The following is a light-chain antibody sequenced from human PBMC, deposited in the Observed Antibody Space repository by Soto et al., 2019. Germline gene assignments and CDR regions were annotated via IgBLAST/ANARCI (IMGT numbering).Light chain of an antibody. CDR1: SSNIGAGYN. Sequence: QLVLTQPPSVSGAPGQRVTISCTGSSSNIGAGYNVHWYQQLPGTAPKLLIYANINRPSGVPDRFSGSKSGTSASLAITGLHAEDEADYYCQSYDSSLSGFVVFGGGTKVTVL. CDR3: QSYDSSLSGFVV. J-gene: IGLJ2*01. V-gene: IGLV1-40*01. CDR2: ANI.